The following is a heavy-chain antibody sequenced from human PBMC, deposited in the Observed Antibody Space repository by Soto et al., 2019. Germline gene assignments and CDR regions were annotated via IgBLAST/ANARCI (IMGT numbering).Heavy chain of an antibody. J-gene: IGHJ5*01. CDR1: GFMFGSYA. CDR3: AKARKYSSPYDS. D-gene: IGHD6-19*01. V-gene: IGHV3-23*01. CDR2: ISGGGSTT. Sequence: PGGSLRLSCAISGFMFGSYAMNWVRQAPGKGLEWVSVISGGGSTTNYADSVRGRFTTSRDSSTDTVYLQMYSLRVEDTAVYYCAKARKYSSPYDSWGQGTLVTVSS.